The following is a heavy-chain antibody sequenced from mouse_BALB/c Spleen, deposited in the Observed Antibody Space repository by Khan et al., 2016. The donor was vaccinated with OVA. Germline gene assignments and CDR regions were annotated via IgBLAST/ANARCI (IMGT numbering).Heavy chain of an antibody. Sequence: QVQLKQSGPGLVAPSQSLAITCTVSGFSLTIYGVNWIRQPPGKGLEWLGVIWGDGSTNYHSALISRLSISKDNTKSQVFLKLNSLQTDDTATYYCAKWGDGSTYAMDYWGQGTSVTVSS. CDR3: AKWGDGSTYAMDY. CDR2: IWGDGST. J-gene: IGHJ4*01. CDR1: GFSLTIYG. V-gene: IGHV2-3*01. D-gene: IGHD2-3*01.